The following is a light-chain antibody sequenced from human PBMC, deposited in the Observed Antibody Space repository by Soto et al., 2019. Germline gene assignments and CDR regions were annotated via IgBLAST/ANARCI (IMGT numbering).Light chain of an antibody. J-gene: IGKJ4*01. CDR3: QHRANWPLT. Sequence: ETVLTQSPATLSLSAGERATLSCRASQSISTSLAWYQQKPGQSPRLLIHDASNRATGIPARFSGSGSGTDFTLTISSLEPEDFAVYYCQHRANWPLTFGGGTKVEI. V-gene: IGKV3-11*01. CDR2: DAS. CDR1: QSISTS.